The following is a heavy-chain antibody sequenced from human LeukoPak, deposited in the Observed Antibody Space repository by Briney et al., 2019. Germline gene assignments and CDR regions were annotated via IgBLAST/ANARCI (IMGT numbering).Heavy chain of an antibody. Sequence: GRSLRLSCAASGFRFSNYAMHWARQAPGKGLEWVAVISFDGSKEDYADSMKGRFTISRDNSKNTLYVQLNSLSVEDTAVYYCARDPAYYYDSSGFSYCDYWGPGTLVTVSS. CDR1: GFRFSNYA. CDR3: ARDPAYYYDSSGFSYCDY. CDR2: ISFDGSKE. D-gene: IGHD3-22*01. J-gene: IGHJ4*02. V-gene: IGHV3-30-3*01.